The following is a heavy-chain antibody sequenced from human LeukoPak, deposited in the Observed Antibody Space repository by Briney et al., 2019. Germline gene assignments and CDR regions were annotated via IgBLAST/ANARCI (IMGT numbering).Heavy chain of an antibody. V-gene: IGHV4-30-4*01. CDR2: IYYSGST. J-gene: IGHJ4*02. D-gene: IGHD3-16*02. Sequence: PSETLSLTCTVSGGSISSGDYYWSWIRQPPGKGLEWIGYIYYSGSTYYNPSLKSRVTISVDTSKNQFSLKLSSVTAADTAVYYCARVSLRLGELSTFDYWGQGTLVTVSS. CDR1: GGSISSGDYY. CDR3: ARVSLRLGELSTFDY.